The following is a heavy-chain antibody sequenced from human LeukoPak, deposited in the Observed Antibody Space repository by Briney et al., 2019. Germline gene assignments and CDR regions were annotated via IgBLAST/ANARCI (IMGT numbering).Heavy chain of an antibody. Sequence: GASVKVSCKASGYTFTSYGISWVRQAPGQGLEWMGWINPNSGGTNYAQKFQGRVTMTRDTSISTAYMELSRLRSDDTAVYYCARDLFDVVVVAAASHWFDPWGQGTLVTVSS. V-gene: IGHV1-2*02. CDR1: GYTFTSYG. CDR2: INPNSGGT. J-gene: IGHJ5*02. D-gene: IGHD2-15*01. CDR3: ARDLFDVVVVAAASHWFDP.